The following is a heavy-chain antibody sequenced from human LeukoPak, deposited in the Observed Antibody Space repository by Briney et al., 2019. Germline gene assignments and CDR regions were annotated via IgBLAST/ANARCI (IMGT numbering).Heavy chain of an antibody. Sequence: SVKVSCKASGGTFSSYAISWVRQAPGQGLEWMRGNIPIFGTSNYAQKFQGRVTITTDESTSTASMELSSLRSEDTAVYYCAGDSSRPYSSGWSTREYEYWGQGTLVTVSS. D-gene: IGHD6-13*01. CDR1: GGTFSSYA. CDR3: AGDSSRPYSSGWSTREYEY. J-gene: IGHJ4*02. V-gene: IGHV1-69*05. CDR2: NIPIFGTS.